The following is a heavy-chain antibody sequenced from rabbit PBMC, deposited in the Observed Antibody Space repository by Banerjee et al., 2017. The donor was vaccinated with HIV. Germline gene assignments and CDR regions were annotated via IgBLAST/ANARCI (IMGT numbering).Heavy chain of an antibody. D-gene: IGHD4-1*01. J-gene: IGHJ4*01. CDR2: INSSSGNT. CDR1: GFDFSSNA. CDR3: ARDLAGVIGWNFNL. Sequence: QEQLVESGGGLVKPGASLTLTCTASGFDFSSNAMCWVRQAPGKGLEWIACINSSSGNTVYATWAKGRFTISKTSSTTVTLQMTSLTAADTATYFCARDLAGVIGWNFNLWGPGTLVTIS. V-gene: IGHV1S45*01.